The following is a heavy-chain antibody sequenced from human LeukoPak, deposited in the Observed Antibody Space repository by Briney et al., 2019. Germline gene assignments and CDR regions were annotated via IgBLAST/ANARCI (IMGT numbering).Heavy chain of an antibody. V-gene: IGHV4-34*01. CDR1: GGSFSGYY. D-gene: IGHD2-2*01. CDR2: INHSGST. Sequence: SETLSLTCAVYGGSFSGYYWSWIRQPPGKGLEWIGEINHSGSTNYNPSLKSRVTISVDTSKNQFSLKLSSVTAADTAVYYCARGRRVHLVVVPAAINFDYWGQGTLVTVSS. CDR3: ARGRRVHLVVVPAAINFDY. J-gene: IGHJ4*02.